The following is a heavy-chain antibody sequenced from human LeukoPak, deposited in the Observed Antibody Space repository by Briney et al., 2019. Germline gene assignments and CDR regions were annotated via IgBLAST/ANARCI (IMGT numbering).Heavy chain of an antibody. CDR3: ARKVLNNWFDP. CDR1: GGSFSGYY. J-gene: IGHJ5*02. V-gene: IGHV4-34*01. Sequence: PSETLSLTCAVYGGSFSGYYWSWIRQPPGKGLEWIGEINHSGSTNYNPSLNSRVTMSIDTSKNQFSLKLSSVTAADTAVYYCARKVLNNWFDPWGQGTLVTVSS. CDR2: INHSGST.